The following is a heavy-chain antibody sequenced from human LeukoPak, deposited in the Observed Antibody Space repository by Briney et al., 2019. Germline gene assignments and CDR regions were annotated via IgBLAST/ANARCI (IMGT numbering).Heavy chain of an antibody. Sequence: SETLSLTCAVYGGSFSGYYWSWIRQPPGKGLEWIGEINHSGSTNYNPSLKSRVTISVDTSKNQFSLELSSVTAADTAVYYCVEGGMRGARSFDIWGQGTMVTVSS. CDR3: VEGGMRGARSFDI. CDR1: GGSFSGYY. V-gene: IGHV4-34*01. D-gene: IGHD1-26*01. CDR2: INHSGST. J-gene: IGHJ3*02.